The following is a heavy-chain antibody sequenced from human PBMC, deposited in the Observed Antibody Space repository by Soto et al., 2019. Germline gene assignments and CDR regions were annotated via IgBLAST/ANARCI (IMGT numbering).Heavy chain of an antibody. CDR3: ARLRKGGFCDY. V-gene: IGHV3-7*03. J-gene: IGHJ4*02. D-gene: IGHD1-26*01. CDR2: IKEDGSEK. Sequence: GGSLRLSCAASQFTFSNFWMTWVRQAPGKGLEWVANIKEDGSEKYYVDSVKARFTISRDSAKNSLYLHMDSLRAEDTAIYYCARLRKGGFCDYWGQGSLVTVSS. CDR1: QFTFSNFW.